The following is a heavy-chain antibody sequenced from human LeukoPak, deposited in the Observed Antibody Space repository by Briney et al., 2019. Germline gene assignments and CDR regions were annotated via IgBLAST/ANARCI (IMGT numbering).Heavy chain of an antibody. Sequence: ASVKVSCKVSGYTLTELSMRWVRQAPGQGLEWMGWISAYNGNTNYAQKLQGRVTMTTDTSTSTAYMELSSLRAEDTAVYYCAKVGSRYFDWLIRSDAFDIWGQGTMVTVSS. CDR3: AKVGSRYFDWLIRSDAFDI. CDR1: GYTLTELS. V-gene: IGHV1-18*01. J-gene: IGHJ3*02. CDR2: ISAYNGNT. D-gene: IGHD3-9*01.